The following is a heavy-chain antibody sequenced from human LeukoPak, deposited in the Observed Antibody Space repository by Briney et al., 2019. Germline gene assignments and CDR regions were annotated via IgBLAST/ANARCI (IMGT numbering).Heavy chain of an antibody. CDR1: GGSISSYY. V-gene: IGHV4-4*07. CDR3: TGGLLYSVEYFQH. Sequence: SETLSLTCTVSGGSISSYYWNWIRQPAGKGLEWIGRIYTSGSTNYNPSLKSRVTMSVDTSKNQFSLKLSSVTAADTAVYYCTGGLLYSVEYFQHWGQGTLVTVSS. D-gene: IGHD2-2*02. J-gene: IGHJ1*01. CDR2: IYTSGST.